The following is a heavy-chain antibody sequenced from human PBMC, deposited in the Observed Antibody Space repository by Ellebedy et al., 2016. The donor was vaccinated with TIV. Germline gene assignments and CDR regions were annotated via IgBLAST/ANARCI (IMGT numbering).Heavy chain of an antibody. D-gene: IGHD3-10*01. CDR2: ISGSSTYT. CDR3: ARDYYGSGSYQDY. V-gene: IGHV3-11*06. J-gene: IGHJ4*02. Sequence: GESLKISCAASGFTFSDYYMSWIRQAPGKGLEWVSYISGSSTYTNYADSVKGRFTISRDNAKNLLFLQMNSLRAEDTAVYFCARDYYGSGSYQDYWGQGTLVTVSS. CDR1: GFTFSDYY.